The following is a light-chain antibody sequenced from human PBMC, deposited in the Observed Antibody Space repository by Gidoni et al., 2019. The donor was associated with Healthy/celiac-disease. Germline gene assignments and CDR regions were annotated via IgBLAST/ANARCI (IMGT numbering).Light chain of an antibody. J-gene: IGKJ1*01. Sequence: EIGMTQSPATLSVSPGERATRSCRASQSVSSNLAWYQQKPGQAPRLLIYGASTRATGIPARFSGSGSGTEFTLTISSLQSEDFAVYYCQQYNNWRTFGQGTKVEIK. CDR2: GAS. CDR3: QQYNNWRT. V-gene: IGKV3-15*01. CDR1: QSVSSN.